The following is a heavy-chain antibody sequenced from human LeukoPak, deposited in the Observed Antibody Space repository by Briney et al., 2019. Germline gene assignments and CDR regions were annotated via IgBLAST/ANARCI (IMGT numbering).Heavy chain of an antibody. CDR1: GFTFSSYA. J-gene: IGHJ4*02. V-gene: IGHV3-23*01. CDR2: ISGSGGST. D-gene: IGHD3-22*01. CDR3: AKDETYDYYDSSGYNY. Sequence: GGSLRLSCAASGFTFSSYAMSWVRQAPGKGLEWVSAISGSGGSTYYADSVKGRFTISRDNSKNTLYLQMNSLRAEDTAVYYCAKDETYDYYDSSGYNYWGQGTLVTVSS.